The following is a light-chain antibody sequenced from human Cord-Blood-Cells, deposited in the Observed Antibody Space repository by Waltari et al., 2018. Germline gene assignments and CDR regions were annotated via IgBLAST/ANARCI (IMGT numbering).Light chain of an antibody. CDR2: EGS. J-gene: IGLJ2*01. V-gene: IGLV2-23*01. Sequence: QPALTQPASVSGSPGQSITISCTGTSSDVGRYNLFSWYQQHPGKAPKLMIYEGSKRPSGVSNRFSGSKSGNTASLTISGLQAEDEADYYCCSYAGSSTLVFGGGTKLTVL. CDR3: CSYAGSSTLV. CDR1: SSDVGRYNL.